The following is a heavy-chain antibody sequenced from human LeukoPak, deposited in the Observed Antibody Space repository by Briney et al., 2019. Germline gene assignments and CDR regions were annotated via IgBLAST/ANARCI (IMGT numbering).Heavy chain of an antibody. J-gene: IGHJ3*02. Sequence: SETLSLTCTVSGGSISSYYWSWIRQPPGKGLEWIGYIYYSGSTYYNPSLKSRVTISVDTSKNQFSLKLSSVTAADTAVYYCALHRYSSSRYFVDIWGQGTMVTVSS. D-gene: IGHD6-6*01. CDR1: GGSISSYY. CDR3: ALHRYSSSRYFVDI. V-gene: IGHV4-59*08. CDR2: IYYSGST.